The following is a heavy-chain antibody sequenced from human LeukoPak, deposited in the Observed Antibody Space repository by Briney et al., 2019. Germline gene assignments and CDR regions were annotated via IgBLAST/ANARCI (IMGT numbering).Heavy chain of an antibody. CDR2: IKQDGSAK. CDR3: ARGDFSDYGDYVDAFDI. D-gene: IGHD4-17*01. Sequence: GSLRLSCAASGFTFNNYWMSWVRQVPGKGLQWVANIKQDGSAKFYVDSVEGRFTISRDNTKNSLYLRMNSLRVEDTAVYYCARGDFSDYGDYVDAFDIWGQGTMVTVSS. V-gene: IGHV3-7*01. CDR1: GFTFNNYW. J-gene: IGHJ3*02.